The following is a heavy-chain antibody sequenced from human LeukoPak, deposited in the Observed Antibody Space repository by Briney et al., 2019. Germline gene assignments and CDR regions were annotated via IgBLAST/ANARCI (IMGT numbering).Heavy chain of an antibody. Sequence: SETLSLTCTVSGGSISNYYWSWIRQPAGKGLEWIGRIFSSGSTNYNPSLKSRVTMSVDTSKNQFSLKLSSVTAADTAVYYCARHYGSRYYFDYWGQGTLVTVSS. CDR2: IFSSGST. J-gene: IGHJ4*02. CDR3: ARHYGSRYYFDY. CDR1: GGSISNYY. D-gene: IGHD3-10*01. V-gene: IGHV4-4*07.